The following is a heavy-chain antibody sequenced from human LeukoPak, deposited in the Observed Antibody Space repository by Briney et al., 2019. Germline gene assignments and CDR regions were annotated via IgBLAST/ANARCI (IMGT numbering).Heavy chain of an antibody. Sequence: PGGSLRLSCAASGFTFSSYAMSWVRQAPGKGLEWVSAISDSGGNTYYADSVTGRFTISRDNSKNTLYLQMNSLGAEDTAVYYCAKDLHSSSWYNYFQHWGQGTLLTVSS. V-gene: IGHV3-23*01. CDR2: ISDSGGNT. D-gene: IGHD6-13*01. CDR1: GFTFSSYA. J-gene: IGHJ1*01. CDR3: AKDLHSSSWYNYFQH.